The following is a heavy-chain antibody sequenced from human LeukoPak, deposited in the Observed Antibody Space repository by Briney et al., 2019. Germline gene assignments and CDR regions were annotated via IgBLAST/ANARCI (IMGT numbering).Heavy chain of an antibody. CDR3: ARGGGAFDF. V-gene: IGHV4-59*11. CDR1: GGSISSHY. Sequence: PSETLSLTCTVSGGSISSHYWSWIRQSPGKGLEWIGYIYFSGGTNYNPSLKSRVTISLDTSKSQFSLKLSSVTAADTAVYYCARGGGAFDFWGQGTLVTVSS. D-gene: IGHD1-26*01. CDR2: IYFSGGT. J-gene: IGHJ4*02.